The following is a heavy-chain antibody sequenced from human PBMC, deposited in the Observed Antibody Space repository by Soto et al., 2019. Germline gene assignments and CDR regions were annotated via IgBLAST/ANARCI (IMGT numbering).Heavy chain of an antibody. CDR2: ISSRGTYI. Sequence: QVQLVVSGGGLVKPGGSLRISCAASGFTFSDYYISWIRQAPGKGLEWVSYISSRGTYIYYVDSVRGRFTISRDNAKNSLYLQMNSLRAEDTGVYHCARAGDSYGYVGPYPYYGMDVWGQGTTVTVSS. CDR1: GFTFSDYY. D-gene: IGHD5-18*01. CDR3: ARAGDSYGYVGPYPYYGMDV. V-gene: IGHV3-11*04. J-gene: IGHJ6*02.